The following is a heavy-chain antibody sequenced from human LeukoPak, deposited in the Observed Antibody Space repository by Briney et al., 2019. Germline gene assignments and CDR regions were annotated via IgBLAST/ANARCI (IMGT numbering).Heavy chain of an antibody. CDR3: ATGDRVYTYGYGYYFDY. D-gene: IGHD5-18*01. J-gene: IGHJ4*02. CDR2: IIPISAAT. V-gene: IGHV1-69*13. CDR1: GGAFSRSA. Sequence: SVTVSCKASGGAFSRSALSWVRQAPGQGLEWMGGIIPISAATQYAQKFQGRVMITADESASTAYMELRSLRPEDTAVYYCATGDRVYTYGYGYYFDYWGQGTLVTVSS.